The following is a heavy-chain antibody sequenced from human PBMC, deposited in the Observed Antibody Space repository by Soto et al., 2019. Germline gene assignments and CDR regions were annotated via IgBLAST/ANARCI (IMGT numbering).Heavy chain of an antibody. J-gene: IGHJ5*02. D-gene: IGHD6-13*01. CDR3: ARVSPYVFSSSWGRWFDP. CDR1: GGSFSGYY. CDR2: INHSGST. Sequence: SEALSLTCAFYGGSFSGYYWIWIRQPPGKGLEWIGEINHSGSTNYNPSLKSRVTISVDTSKNQFSLKLSSVTAADTAVYYCARVSPYVFSSSWGRWFDPWGQGTMVTVSS. V-gene: IGHV4-34*01.